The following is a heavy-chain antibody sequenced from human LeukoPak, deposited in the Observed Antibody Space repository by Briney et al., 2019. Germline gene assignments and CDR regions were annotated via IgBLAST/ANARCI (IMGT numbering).Heavy chain of an antibody. D-gene: IGHD3-10*01. J-gene: IGHJ3*02. CDR2: MNPNSGNT. CDR3: ARVGSSGSDGAFDI. CDR1: GYTFTSYD. Sequence: ASVTVSCKASGYTFTSYDINWVRQAPGQGLEWMGWMNPNSGNTGYAQKFQGRVTMTRNTSISTAYMELRSLRSDDTAVYYCARVGSSGSDGAFDIWGQGTMVTVSS. V-gene: IGHV1-8*01.